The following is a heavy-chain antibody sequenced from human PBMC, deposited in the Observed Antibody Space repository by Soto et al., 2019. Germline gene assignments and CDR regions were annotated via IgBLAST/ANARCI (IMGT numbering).Heavy chain of an antibody. CDR2: IYYSGST. CDR3: ARGWKQWLPLYFDY. V-gene: IGHV4-59*01. J-gene: IGHJ4*02. D-gene: IGHD6-19*01. Sequence: SETLSLTCTVSGGSINSYYWNWIRQPPGKGLEWIGYIYYSGSTNYNPSLKSRVSISVDTSKKQFSLKLSSVTAADTAVYYCARGWKQWLPLYFDYWGQGTLVTVSS. CDR1: GGSINSYY.